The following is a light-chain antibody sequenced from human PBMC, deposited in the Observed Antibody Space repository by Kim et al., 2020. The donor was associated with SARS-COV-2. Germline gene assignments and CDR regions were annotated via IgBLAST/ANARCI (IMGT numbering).Light chain of an antibody. Sequence: ASVGDTITITCRAAQRISTYLNWYQHKPGKAPNLLIYAASTLQSGVPSRFTGSGSGTEFTLTISSLQPEDFATYFCLQHNTYPITFGQGTRLEIK. V-gene: IGKV1-9*01. J-gene: IGKJ5*01. CDR2: AAS. CDR3: LQHNTYPIT. CDR1: QRISTY.